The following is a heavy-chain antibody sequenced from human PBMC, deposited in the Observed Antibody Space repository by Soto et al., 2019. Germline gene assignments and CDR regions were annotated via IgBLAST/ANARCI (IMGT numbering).Heavy chain of an antibody. CDR1: GFTFSSYA. D-gene: IGHD2-21*02. CDR2: ISYDGSNK. Sequence: QVQLVESGGGVVQPGRSLRLSCAASGFTFSSYAMHWVRQAPGKGLEWVAVISYDGSNKYYADSVKGRFTISRDNSKNTLYLQMNSLRSEDTAVYYCARASVIVVVTSNWFDPWGQGNLVTVSS. V-gene: IGHV3-30-3*01. J-gene: IGHJ5*02. CDR3: ARASVIVVVTSNWFDP.